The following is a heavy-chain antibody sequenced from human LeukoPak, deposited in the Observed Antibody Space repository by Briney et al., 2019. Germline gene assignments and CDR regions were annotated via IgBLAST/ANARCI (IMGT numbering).Heavy chain of an antibody. J-gene: IGHJ4*02. CDR2: IKQDGSQK. CDR3: ARDWNYYDNSGFYGEY. D-gene: IGHD3-22*01. Sequence: GGSLRLSCAASGFTFSSYWMSWVRQAPGKGLEWVANIKQDGSQKFYVDSVKGRFTISRDNAKNSPYLQMNSLRAEDTAVYYCARDWNYYDNSGFYGEYWGQGTLVTVSS. CDR1: GFTFSSYW. V-gene: IGHV3-7*04.